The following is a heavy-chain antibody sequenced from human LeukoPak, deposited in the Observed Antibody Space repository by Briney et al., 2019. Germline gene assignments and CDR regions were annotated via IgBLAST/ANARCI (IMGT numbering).Heavy chain of an antibody. Sequence: GGSLRLSCAASGFTFSSYAMSWVRQAPGKGLEWVSAISGSGGSTYYADSVKGRFTISRDNSKNTLYLQMNSLRAEDTAVYYCAKALSGVVAATTNGFDPWGQGTLVTVSS. CDR3: AKALSGVVAATTNGFDP. D-gene: IGHD2-15*01. J-gene: IGHJ5*02. V-gene: IGHV3-23*01. CDR2: ISGSGGST. CDR1: GFTFSSYA.